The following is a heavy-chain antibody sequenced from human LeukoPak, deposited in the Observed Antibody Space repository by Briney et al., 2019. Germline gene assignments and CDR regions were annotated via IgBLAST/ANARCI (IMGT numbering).Heavy chain of an antibody. CDR3: ARHLGSSSSWYSSWFDP. V-gene: IGHV4-39*01. D-gene: IGHD6-13*01. CDR1: GGAISISSYY. Sequence: SETLSLTCTVSGGAISISSYYWDWIRQPPGQGLEWIGSIYYSGITYYNASLKSRVTMSIDTAKNHLSLKLSSVTAADTAVYFCARHLGSSSSWYSSWFDPWGQGTLVAVSS. J-gene: IGHJ5*02. CDR2: IYYSGIT.